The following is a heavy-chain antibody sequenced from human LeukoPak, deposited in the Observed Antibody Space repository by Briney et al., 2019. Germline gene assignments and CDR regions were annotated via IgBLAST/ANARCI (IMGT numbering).Heavy chain of an antibody. V-gene: IGHV3-66*01. CDR2: LYRDGST. D-gene: IGHD2-15*01. J-gene: IGHJ4*02. Sequence: GGSLRLSCAVSGFTASIYYMTWVRQAPGKGLEWVSYLYRDGSTYYADSVKDRFSISRDNSKNTVYLQMNGLRAEDTAVYYCARGPGWNYFDYWGQGTLVTVSS. CDR1: GFTASIYY. CDR3: ARGPGWNYFDY.